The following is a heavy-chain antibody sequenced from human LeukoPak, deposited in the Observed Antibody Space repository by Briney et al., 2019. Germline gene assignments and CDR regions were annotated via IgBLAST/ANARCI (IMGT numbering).Heavy chain of an antibody. V-gene: IGHV1-2*02. D-gene: IGHD6-13*01. CDR1: GYTFTGYY. J-gene: IGHJ4*02. Sequence: ASVKVSCKASGYTFTGYYMHWVRQAPGQGLGWMGWINPNSGGTNYAQKFQGRVTMARDTSISTAYMELSRLRSDDTAVYYCARRKAVAKYYFDYWGQGTLVTVSS. CDR3: ARRKAVAKYYFDY. CDR2: INPNSGGT.